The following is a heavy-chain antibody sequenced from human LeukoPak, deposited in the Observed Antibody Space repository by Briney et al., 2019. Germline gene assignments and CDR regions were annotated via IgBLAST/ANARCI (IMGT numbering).Heavy chain of an antibody. V-gene: IGHV4-39*01. Sequence: SETLSLTCTVSGGSISSSSYYWGWIRQPPGKGLEWIGSIYYSGSTYYNPSLKGRLTISVDTSKNQFSLKLSSVTAADTAVYYCARHYYDFWSGPEAYYFDYWGQGTLVTVSS. CDR1: GGSISSSSYY. CDR2: IYYSGST. D-gene: IGHD3-3*01. CDR3: ARHYYDFWSGPEAYYFDY. J-gene: IGHJ4*02.